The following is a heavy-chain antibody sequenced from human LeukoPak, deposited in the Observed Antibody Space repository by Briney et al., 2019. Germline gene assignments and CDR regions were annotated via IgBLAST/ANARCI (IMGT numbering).Heavy chain of an antibody. J-gene: IGHJ6*03. CDR2: ISSSGSTI. CDR1: GFTFSSYE. Sequence: GGSLRLSCAASGFTFSSYEMNWVRQAPGKGLEWVSYISSSGSTIYYADSVKGRFTISRDNAKNSLYLQMNSLRAEDTAVYYCARGGSSSLYYSYYMDVWGKGTTVTVSS. V-gene: IGHV3-48*03. D-gene: IGHD6-6*01. CDR3: ARGGSSSLYYSYYMDV.